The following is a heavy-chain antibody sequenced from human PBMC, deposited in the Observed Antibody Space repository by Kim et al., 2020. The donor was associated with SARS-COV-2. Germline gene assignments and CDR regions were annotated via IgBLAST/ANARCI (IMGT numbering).Heavy chain of an antibody. CDR1: SDSTRSNDYY. J-gene: IGHJ4*01. Sequence: SETLSLTCTVSSDSTRSNDYYWGWIRQPPGKGLEWIGRISYSGNTHFNPSLKSRVTMSVDTSKNQFSLKLSSVTAADTALYYCASILYDSLTGYPYYLAYWGHGALVTVSS. CDR3: ASILYDSLTGYPYYLAY. V-gene: IGHV4-39*01. CDR2: ISYSGNT. D-gene: IGHD3-9*01.